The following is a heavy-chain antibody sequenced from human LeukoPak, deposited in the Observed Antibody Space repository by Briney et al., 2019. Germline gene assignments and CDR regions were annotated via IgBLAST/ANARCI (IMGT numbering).Heavy chain of an antibody. CDR2: SYSGGST. D-gene: IGHD3-3*01. J-gene: IGHJ4*02. Sequence: PGGSLRLSCAASGFTVSSNYMSWVRQAPGKGLEWVSVSYSGGSTYYADSVKGRFTISRDNSKNTLYLQMNSLRAEDTAVYYCASGGVYDFWSGYFGPDYWGQGTLVTVSS. CDR1: GFTVSSNY. CDR3: ASGGVYDFWSGYFGPDY. V-gene: IGHV3-53*01.